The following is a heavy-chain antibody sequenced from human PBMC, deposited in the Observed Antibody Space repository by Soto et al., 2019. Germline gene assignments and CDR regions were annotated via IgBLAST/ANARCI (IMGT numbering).Heavy chain of an antibody. Sequence: GASVKVSCKASGYTFTSYYMHWVRQAPGQGFEWMGIINPSGGSTSYAQKFQGRVTMTRDTSTSTVYMELSSLRSEDTAVYYCARDQPGAAAGPYDAFDIWGQGTTVTVSS. CDR1: GYTFTSYY. J-gene: IGHJ3*02. V-gene: IGHV1-46*01. D-gene: IGHD6-13*01. CDR2: INPSGGST. CDR3: ARDQPGAAAGPYDAFDI.